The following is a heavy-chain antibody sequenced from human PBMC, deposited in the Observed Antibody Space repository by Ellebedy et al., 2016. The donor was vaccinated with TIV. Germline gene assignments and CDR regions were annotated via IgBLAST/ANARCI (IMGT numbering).Heavy chain of an antibody. V-gene: IGHV1-3*01. CDR1: GYTFTSYA. Sequence: ASVKVSXKASGYTFTSYAMHWVRQAPGQRLEWMGWINAGNGNTKYSQKFQGRVTITRDTSASTAYMELSSLRSEDTAVYYCARDHRITMVRGVIGPLSYWGQGTLVTVSS. D-gene: IGHD3-10*01. CDR2: INAGNGNT. J-gene: IGHJ4*02. CDR3: ARDHRITMVRGVIGPLSY.